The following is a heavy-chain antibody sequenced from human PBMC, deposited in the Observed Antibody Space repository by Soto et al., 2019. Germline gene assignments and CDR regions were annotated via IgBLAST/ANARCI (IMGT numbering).Heavy chain of an antibody. CDR1: GFTFSSYA. Sequence: GGSLRLSCAASGFTFSSYAMHRVRQAPGKGLEYVSAISSNGGSTYYANSVKGRFTISRDNSKNTLYLQMGSLRAEDMAVYYCARGPGYYFDYWGQGTLVTVSS. CDR3: ARGPGYYFDY. J-gene: IGHJ4*02. CDR2: ISSNGGST. V-gene: IGHV3-64*01.